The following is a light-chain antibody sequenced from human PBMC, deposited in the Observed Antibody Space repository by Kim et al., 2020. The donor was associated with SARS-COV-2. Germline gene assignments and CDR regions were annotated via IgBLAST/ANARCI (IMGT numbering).Light chain of an antibody. V-gene: IGKV3-15*01. CDR1: QSVSSN. Sequence: EIVMTQSPATLSVSPGERATLSCRASQSVSSNLVWYQQKPGQAPRLLIYGASTRATDIPARFSGSGSGTEFTLTISSLQSEDFAVYYCQQYYNWPPVATFGQGTKVDIK. CDR2: GAS. J-gene: IGKJ1*01. CDR3: QQYYNWPPVAT.